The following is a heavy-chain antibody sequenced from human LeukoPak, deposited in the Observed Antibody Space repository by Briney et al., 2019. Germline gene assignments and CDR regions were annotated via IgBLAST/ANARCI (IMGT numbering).Heavy chain of an antibody. CDR3: AREGAFSGSYYFDY. V-gene: IGHV4-59*01. CDR1: GGSISSYY. Sequence: SETLSLTCTVSGGSISSYYWSWIRQPPGKGLEWTGYIYYSGSTNYNPSLKSRVTISVDTSKNQFSLKLSSVTAADTAVYYCAREGAFSGSYYFDYWGQGTLDTVSS. CDR2: IYYSGST. D-gene: IGHD1-26*01. J-gene: IGHJ4*02.